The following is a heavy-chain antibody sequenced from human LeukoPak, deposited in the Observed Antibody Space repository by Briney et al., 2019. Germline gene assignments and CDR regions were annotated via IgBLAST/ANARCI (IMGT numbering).Heavy chain of an antibody. CDR3: ARDMRRYYYDSSGYWSLGYGMDV. J-gene: IGHJ6*02. V-gene: IGHV3-30-3*01. CDR2: ISYDGSNK. Sequence: GGSLRLSCAASGFTFSSYAMHWVRQAPGKGLEWVAVISYDGSNKYYADSVKGRFTISRDNSKNTLYLQMNSLRAEDTAVYYCARDMRRYYYDSSGYWSLGYGMDVWGQGTTVTVSS. D-gene: IGHD3-22*01. CDR1: GFTFSSYA.